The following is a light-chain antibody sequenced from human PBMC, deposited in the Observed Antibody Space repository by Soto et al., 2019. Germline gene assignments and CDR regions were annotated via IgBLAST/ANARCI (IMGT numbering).Light chain of an antibody. CDR1: SSNIGNNA. Sequence: QSVLTQPPSVSEAPRQRVTISCSGSSSNIGNNAVNWYQQLPGKAPKLLIYYDDLLPSGVSDRFSGSKSGTSASLAISGLQSEDEADYYCTSYTSSSTHWVFGGGTKLTVL. J-gene: IGLJ3*02. CDR3: TSYTSSSTHWV. CDR2: YDD. V-gene: IGLV1-36*01.